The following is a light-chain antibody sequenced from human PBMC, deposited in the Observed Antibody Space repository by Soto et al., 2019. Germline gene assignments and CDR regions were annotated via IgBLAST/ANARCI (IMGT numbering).Light chain of an antibody. CDR2: DSS. CDR3: QQYSSYPYT. J-gene: IGKJ2*01. Sequence: EIVLTQSPATLSLSPGERATLSCRASQSVSSYLAWYQQKPGQAPRLLIYDSSNRAAGIPARFSGSGSGTDFTLTISNLQPDDFAIYYCQQYSSYPYTFGQGTKLEIK. V-gene: IGKV3-11*01. CDR1: QSVSSY.